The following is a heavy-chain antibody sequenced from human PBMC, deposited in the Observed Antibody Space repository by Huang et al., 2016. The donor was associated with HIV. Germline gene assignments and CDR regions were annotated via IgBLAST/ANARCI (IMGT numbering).Heavy chain of an antibody. D-gene: IGHD6-6*01. CDR3: AGRFSSSSGYFDY. V-gene: IGHV5-51*01. J-gene: IGHJ4*02. CDR1: GYSFSSYW. CDR2: IFPDDSDT. Sequence: VQLVQSGAEVKKHGESLKISCKGSGYSFSSYWIAWVRQMPGKGLEWMGIIFPDDSDTTYRPSFGGQVTISADKSIGTAYLQWGSLKASDTAMYYCAGRFSSSSGYFDYWGQGSLVTVSS.